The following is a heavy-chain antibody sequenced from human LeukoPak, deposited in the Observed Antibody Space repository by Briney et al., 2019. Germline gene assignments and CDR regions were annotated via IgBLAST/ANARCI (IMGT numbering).Heavy chain of an antibody. CDR2: IYPGDSDT. J-gene: IGHJ5*02. V-gene: IGHV5-51*01. CDR1: GYSFTSYW. Sequence: GESLKISCKGSGYSFTSYWIGWVRQMPGKGLEWMGIIYPGDSDTRYSPSFQGQVTISADKSISTAYPQWSSLKASDTAMYYCARLYTMVRGVIYINWFDPWGQGTLVTVSS. D-gene: IGHD3-10*01. CDR3: ARLYTMVRGVIYINWFDP.